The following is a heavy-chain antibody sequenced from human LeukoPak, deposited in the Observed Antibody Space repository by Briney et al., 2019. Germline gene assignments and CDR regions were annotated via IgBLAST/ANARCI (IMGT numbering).Heavy chain of an antibody. CDR1: GYTFTSYD. CDR2: MNPNSGNT. D-gene: IGHD3-16*02. Sequence: VASVKVSCKASGYTFTSYDINWVRQATGQGLEWMGWMNPNSGNTGYAQKFQGRVTITRNTSISTAYMELRSLRSDDTAVYYCARVGPDGYYDYVWGSYRYPGRGAPLSRFDIWGQGTMVTVSS. V-gene: IGHV1-8*03. CDR3: ARVGPDGYYDYVWGSYRYPGRGAPLSRFDI. J-gene: IGHJ3*02.